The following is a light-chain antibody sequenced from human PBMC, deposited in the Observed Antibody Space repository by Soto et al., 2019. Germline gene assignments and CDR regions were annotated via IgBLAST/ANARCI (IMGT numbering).Light chain of an antibody. CDR1: QSVSSSY. J-gene: IGKJ5*01. V-gene: IGKV3-20*01. CDR3: PQYGRSPIT. CDR2: GAS. Sequence: EIVLTQSPGTLSLSPGERATLSCRASQSVSSSYLAWYQQKPGQAPRLLIYGASSRATGIPDRFSGSGSGTDFTLNISRLEPEDFAVYYCPQYGRSPITFGQGTRLEIK.